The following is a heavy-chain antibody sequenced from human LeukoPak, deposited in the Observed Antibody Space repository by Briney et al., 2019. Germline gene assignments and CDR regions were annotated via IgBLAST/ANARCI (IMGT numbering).Heavy chain of an antibody. CDR2: INHSGST. J-gene: IGHJ5*02. CDR1: GGSFSGYY. V-gene: IGHV4-34*01. D-gene: IGHD6-13*01. Sequence: SETLSLTCAVYGGSFSGYYWSWIRQPPGKGREWIGEINHSGSTNYNPSPKSRVTISVDTSKNQFSLKLSSVTAADTAVYYCARGPGWGIAAAGIGWFDPWGQGTLVTVSS. CDR3: ARGPGWGIAAAGIGWFDP.